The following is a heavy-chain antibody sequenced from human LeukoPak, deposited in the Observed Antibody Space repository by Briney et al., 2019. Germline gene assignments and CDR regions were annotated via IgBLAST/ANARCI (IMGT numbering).Heavy chain of an antibody. J-gene: IGHJ5*02. D-gene: IGHD3-3*01. CDR3: ARGRNPWRFGVVIQTRNWFDP. CDR2: MNPNSGNT. V-gene: IGHV1-8*01. Sequence: ASVKGSCKASGYTFTSYDINWVRQATGQGLEWMGWMNPNSGNTGYAQKFQGRVTMTRNTSISTACMELSSLRSEDTAVYYRARGRNPWRFGVVIQTRNWFDPWGQGTLVTVSS. CDR1: GYTFTSYD.